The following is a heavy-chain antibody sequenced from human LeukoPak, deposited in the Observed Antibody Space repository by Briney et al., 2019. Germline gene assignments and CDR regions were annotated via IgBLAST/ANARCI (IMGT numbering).Heavy chain of an antibody. CDR3: AKLLGDVTTLDS. CDR2: INQEGSVK. J-gene: IGHJ4*02. CDR1: GFTFSRSW. Sequence: GGSLRLSCAASGFTFSRSWLTWVRQAPGKGLEWAASINQEGSVKHYLDSVKGRFTISRDNSNNLLFLQMNSLRAEDTAGYFCAKLLGDVTTLDSWGQGTLVTVSS. D-gene: IGHD3-16*01. V-gene: IGHV3-7*01.